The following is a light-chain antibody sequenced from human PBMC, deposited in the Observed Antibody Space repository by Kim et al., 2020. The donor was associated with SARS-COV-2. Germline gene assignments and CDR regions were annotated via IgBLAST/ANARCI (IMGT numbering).Light chain of an antibody. CDR3: QQRANWVT. CDR2: DAS. Sequence: LSLSPGERATLSCRASQSVGSYLAWYQQRPGQAPSLLIYDASNRAPGIPARFSGSGSGTDFTLTISSLEPEDFAVYYCQQRANWVTFGGGTKV. V-gene: IGKV3-11*01. CDR1: QSVGSY. J-gene: IGKJ4*01.